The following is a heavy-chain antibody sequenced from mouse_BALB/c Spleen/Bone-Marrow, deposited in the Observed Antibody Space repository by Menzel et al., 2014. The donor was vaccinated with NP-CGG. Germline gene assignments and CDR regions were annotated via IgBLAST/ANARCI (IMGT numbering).Heavy chain of an antibody. CDR1: GYSFTGYF. CDR3: ARSGYSGSSYFDY. CDR2: INPYNGDT. J-gene: IGHJ2*01. Sequence: VQLQQPGPELVKPGASVKISCKASGYSFTGYFMNWVMQSHGKSLEWIGRINPYNGDTFYNQKFKGKATLTVDKSSSTAHMELRSLASEDSAVYYCARSGYSGSSYFDYWGQGTTPTISS. D-gene: IGHD1-1*01. V-gene: IGHV1-20*02.